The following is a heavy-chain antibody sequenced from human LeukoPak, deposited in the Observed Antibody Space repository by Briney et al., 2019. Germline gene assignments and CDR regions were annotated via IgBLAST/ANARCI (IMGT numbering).Heavy chain of an antibody. CDR3: AKRSAYGGNWNYFDY. Sequence: GGSLRLSCAASGFTFSSYGMSWVRQAPGKGLEWVSSINDSGGNTYYADSVKGRFTISRDNAKSTLYLQMNSLRAEDTAVYYCAKRSAYGGNWNYFDYWGQGTLVTVSS. V-gene: IGHV3-23*01. CDR2: INDSGGNT. J-gene: IGHJ4*02. D-gene: IGHD4-23*01. CDR1: GFTFSSYG.